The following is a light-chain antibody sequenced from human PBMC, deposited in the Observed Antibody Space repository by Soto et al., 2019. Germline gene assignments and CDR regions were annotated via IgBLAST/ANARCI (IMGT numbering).Light chain of an antibody. J-gene: IGLJ3*02. CDR2: EVS. CDR3: SSYTSISTRV. CDR1: SSDDGSYNY. V-gene: IGLV2-14*01. Sequence: QSVRTQPASVSGAPGQSITISCTGTSSDDGSYNYVSWYQQHTGKAPKLMIYEVSNRPSGVSNRFSGSKSGNTASLPISGLQAEDEANYYCSSYTSISTRVFGGGTQLTVL.